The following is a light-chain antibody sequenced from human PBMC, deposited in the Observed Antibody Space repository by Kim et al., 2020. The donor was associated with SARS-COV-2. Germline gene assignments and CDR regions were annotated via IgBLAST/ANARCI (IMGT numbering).Light chain of an antibody. CDR3: QAWDSSTAV. Sequence: VSPGQTASIPCSGDKLGDKYACWYQQKPGQSPVLVIYQYTKRPSGIPERFSGSNSGNTATLTISGTQAMDEADYYCQAWDSSTAVFGGGTQLTVL. CDR1: KLGDKY. V-gene: IGLV3-1*01. CDR2: QYT. J-gene: IGLJ3*02.